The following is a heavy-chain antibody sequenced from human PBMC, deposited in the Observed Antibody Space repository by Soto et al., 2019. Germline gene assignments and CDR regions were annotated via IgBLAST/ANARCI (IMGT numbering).Heavy chain of an antibody. D-gene: IGHD6-19*01. CDR1: GGTFSSYA. J-gene: IGHJ4*02. CDR2: IIPIFGTA. Sequence: GASVKVSCKASGGTFSSYAISWVRQAPGQGLEWMGGIIPIFGTANYAQKFQGRVTITADKSTSTAYMVLSSLRSEDTAVYYCARGVGWPKCYFDYWGQGTLVTVSS. CDR3: ARGVGWPKCYFDY. V-gene: IGHV1-69*06.